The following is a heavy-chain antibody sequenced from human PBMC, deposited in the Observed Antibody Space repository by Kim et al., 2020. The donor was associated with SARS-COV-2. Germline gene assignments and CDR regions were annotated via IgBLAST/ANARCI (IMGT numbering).Heavy chain of an antibody. CDR1: GGSISSGGYY. V-gene: IGHV4-31*03. CDR3: ARLPRGSITTARWYFDL. CDR2: IYYSGST. D-gene: IGHD3-3*01. Sequence: SETLSLTCTVSGGSISSGGYYWSWIRQHPGKGLEWIGYIYYSGSTYYNPSLKSRVTISVDTSKNQFSLKLSSVTAADTAVYYCARLPRGSITTARWYFDLWGRGTLVTVSS. J-gene: IGHJ2*01.